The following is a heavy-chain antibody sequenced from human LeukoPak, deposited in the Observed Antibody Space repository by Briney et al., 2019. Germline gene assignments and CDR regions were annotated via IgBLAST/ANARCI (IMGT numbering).Heavy chain of an antibody. D-gene: IGHD3-22*01. V-gene: IGHV4-59*08. Sequence: SETLSLTCTVSGGSISSYYWSWIRQPPGKGLEWIGYIYYSGSTNYNPSLKSRVTISVDTSKNQFSLKLSSVTAADTAVYYCARHASSGYRLHYMDVWGKGTTVTVSS. CDR3: ARHASSGYRLHYMDV. CDR1: GGSISSYY. CDR2: IYYSGST. J-gene: IGHJ6*03.